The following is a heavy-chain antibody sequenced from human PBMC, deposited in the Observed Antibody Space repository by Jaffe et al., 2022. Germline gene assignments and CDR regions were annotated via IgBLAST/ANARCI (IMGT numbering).Heavy chain of an antibody. CDR2: IYHSGST. J-gene: IGHJ4*02. CDR3: ARQDPLVSYDY. Sequence: QVQLQESGPGLVKPSETLSLTCAVSGYSISSGYYWGWIRQPPGKGLEWIGSIYHSGSTYYNPSLKSRVTISVDTSKNQFSLKLSSVTAADTAVYYCARQDPLVSYDYWGQGTLVTVSS. D-gene: IGHD2-8*01. CDR1: GYSISSGYY. V-gene: IGHV4-38-2*01.